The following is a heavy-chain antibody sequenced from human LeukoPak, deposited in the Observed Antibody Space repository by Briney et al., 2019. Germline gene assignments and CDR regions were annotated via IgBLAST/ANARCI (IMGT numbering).Heavy chain of an antibody. D-gene: IGHD6-13*01. J-gene: IGHJ6*02. CDR1: GYTFTSYA. Sequence: GASVKVSCKASGYTFTSYAMHWVRQAPGQRLEWMGWINAGNGNTKYSQKLQGRVTMTTDTSTSTAYMELRSLRSDDTAVYYCARGNGAAAGTGLRVYYGMDVWGQGTTVTVSS. V-gene: IGHV1-3*01. CDR2: INAGNGNT. CDR3: ARGNGAAAGTGLRVYYGMDV.